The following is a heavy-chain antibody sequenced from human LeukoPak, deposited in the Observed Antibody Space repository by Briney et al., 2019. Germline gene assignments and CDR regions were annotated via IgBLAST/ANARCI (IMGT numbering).Heavy chain of an antibody. CDR2: ISSNGGST. V-gene: IGHV3-64*01. CDR3: ARVRFYGFDY. J-gene: IGHJ4*02. CDR1: GFTFSSYG. D-gene: IGHD4-17*01. Sequence: PGGSLRPSCAASGFTFSSYGMHWVRQAPGKGLEYVSAISSNGGSTNYANSVKGRFTISRDNSKNTLYLQMGSLRAEDMAVYYCARVRFYGFDYWGQGTLVTVSS.